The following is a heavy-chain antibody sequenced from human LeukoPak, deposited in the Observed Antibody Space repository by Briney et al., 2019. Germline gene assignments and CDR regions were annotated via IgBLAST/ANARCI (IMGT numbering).Heavy chain of an antibody. V-gene: IGHV4-31*03. CDR3: ARGNGFASGYPYFDY. CDR1: VGSISSGCYY. CDR2: ICYSGTT. Sequence: PSETLSLTCTVSVGSISSGCYYWSWLRQHPGKGLEWIGYICYSGTTHYNPSLKSRVTISVDTSKNQFSLKLSSVTAADTAVYFCARGNGFASGYPYFDYWGQGALVTVSS. D-gene: IGHD3-22*01. J-gene: IGHJ4*02.